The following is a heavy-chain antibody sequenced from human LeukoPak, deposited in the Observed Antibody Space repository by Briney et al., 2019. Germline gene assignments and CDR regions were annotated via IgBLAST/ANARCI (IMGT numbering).Heavy chain of an antibody. CDR3: ARDNRGEGWFDP. Sequence: PSETLSLTCTVSGGSISSYYWSWIRQPPGKGLEWIRNIYYSGSTNYNPSLKSRVTISVDTSKNQFSLKLSSVTAADTAVYYCARDNRGEGWFDPWGQGTLVTVSS. J-gene: IGHJ5*02. D-gene: IGHD3-10*01. CDR2: IYYSGST. CDR1: GGSISSYY. V-gene: IGHV4-59*01.